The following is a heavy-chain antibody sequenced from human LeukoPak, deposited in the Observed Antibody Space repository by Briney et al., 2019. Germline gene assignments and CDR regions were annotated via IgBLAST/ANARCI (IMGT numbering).Heavy chain of an antibody. Sequence: SETVSLTCVVYGGSFRDYYWSWIRQTPGEGLQRIGGIKHSGSTDFNPSLKSRVTMSIDTSKNQFSLKLTSVTAADTALYYCARGILGKGYFDLWGRDTLVTVSS. CDR3: ARGILGKGYFDL. CDR2: IKHSGST. CDR1: GGSFRDYY. J-gene: IGHJ2*01. D-gene: IGHD3-3*01. V-gene: IGHV4-34*01.